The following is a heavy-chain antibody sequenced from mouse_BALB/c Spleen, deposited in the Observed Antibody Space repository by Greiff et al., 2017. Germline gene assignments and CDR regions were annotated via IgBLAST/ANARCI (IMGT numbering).Heavy chain of an antibody. CDR1: GFSLTDYG. Sequence: VQRVESGPGLVAPSQSLSITCTVSGFSLTDYGVSWIRQPPGKGLEWLGVIWGGGSTYYNSALKSRLSISKDNSKSQVFLKMNSLQTDDTAMYYCATYYDYGGYFDYWGQGTTLTVSS. D-gene: IGHD2-4*01. CDR3: ATYYDYGGYFDY. CDR2: IWGGGST. J-gene: IGHJ2*01. V-gene: IGHV2-6-5*01.